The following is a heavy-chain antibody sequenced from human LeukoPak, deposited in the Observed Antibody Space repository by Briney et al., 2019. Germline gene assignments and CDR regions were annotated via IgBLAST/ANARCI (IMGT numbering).Heavy chain of an antibody. CDR3: AKGNGDDDAFDI. CDR2: IYTSAYITEIT. V-gene: IGHV4-4*07. J-gene: IGHJ3*02. Sequence: SETLSLTCTVSGGSISASYWSWIRQPAGKGLEWIGRIYTSAYITEITNYNPSLKSRVTLSIDTSKNQFSLRLSSVTAADTAMFYCAKGNGDDDAFDIWGQGTVVTVSS. D-gene: IGHD4-17*01. CDR1: GGSISASY.